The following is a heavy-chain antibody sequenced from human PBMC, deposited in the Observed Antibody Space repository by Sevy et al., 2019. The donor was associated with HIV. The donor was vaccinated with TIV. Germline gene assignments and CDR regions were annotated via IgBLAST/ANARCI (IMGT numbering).Heavy chain of an antibody. V-gene: IGHV3-30*18. CDR1: GFTFSSYG. J-gene: IGHJ4*02. D-gene: IGHD6-13*01. CDR3: AKEGSSSSWYTLVDY. Sequence: GGSLRLSCAASGFTFSSYGMHWVRQAPGKGLEWVAVISYDGSNKYYADSVKGRFTISRDNSKNTLYRQMNSLRAEDTAVYYCAKEGSSSSWYTLVDYWGQGTLVTVSS. CDR2: ISYDGSNK.